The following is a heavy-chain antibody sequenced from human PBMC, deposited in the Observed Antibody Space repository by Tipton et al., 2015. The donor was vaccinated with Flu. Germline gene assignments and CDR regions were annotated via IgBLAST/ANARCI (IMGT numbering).Heavy chain of an antibody. V-gene: IGHV4-38-2*01. J-gene: IGHJ2*01. D-gene: IGHD4-17*01. CDR3: ARMEWTVTTPRYFDL. CDR2: IHKTGST. Sequence: TLSLTCSVSGDSISSRYLWGWIRQPPGKGLEWIGNIHKTGSTYYNPSLTSRVTISVDTSKNQFSLKLSSLTAADTAVYYCARMEWTVTTPRYFDLWGRGTLVTVSS. CDR1: GDSISSRYL.